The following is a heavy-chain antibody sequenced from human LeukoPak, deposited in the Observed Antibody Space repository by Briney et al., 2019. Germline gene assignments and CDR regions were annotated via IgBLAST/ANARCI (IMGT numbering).Heavy chain of an antibody. Sequence: SETLSLTCAVSGYSISSGYYWGWIRQPSGKGLEWIGSIYHSGSTHYNPSLKSRDTISVDSSKNQFSLKLTSVTAADTAVYYCARVAAVAVKYYFDYWGQGTLVIVSS. CDR2: IYHSGST. D-gene: IGHD6-19*01. J-gene: IGHJ4*02. CDR1: GYSISSGYY. V-gene: IGHV4-38-2*01. CDR3: ARVAAVAVKYYFDY.